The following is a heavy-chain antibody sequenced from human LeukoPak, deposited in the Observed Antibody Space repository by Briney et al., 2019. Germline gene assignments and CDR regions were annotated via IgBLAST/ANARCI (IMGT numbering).Heavy chain of an antibody. J-gene: IGHJ3*01. V-gene: IGHV3-7*03. D-gene: IGHD6-6*01. CDR2: IKQDGNEK. Sequence: GESLRLSCAASGFIFNNYWMSWVRQAPGKGLEWVANIKQDGNEKYYVDSVKGRFTISRDNAKNSLYLQMNSLRVEDTAVYYCARVYSSSSGKNAFDVWGQGTMVTVSS. CDR3: ARVYSSSSGKNAFDV. CDR1: GFIFNNYW.